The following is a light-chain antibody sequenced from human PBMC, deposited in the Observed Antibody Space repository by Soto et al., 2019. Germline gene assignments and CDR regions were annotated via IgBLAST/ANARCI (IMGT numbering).Light chain of an antibody. CDR3: HQYGSSPQT. J-gene: IGKJ2*01. CDR2: GAS. CDR1: QSFSSSY. Sequence: EIVLTQSPGTLSLSPGDRATLSCRASQSFSSSYLAWFQQKPGQAPRLLIYGASNRATGIPDRFSGSGSGTDFTLTISRLEPEDFAVYYCHQYGSSPQTFGQGTKLEIK. V-gene: IGKV3-20*01.